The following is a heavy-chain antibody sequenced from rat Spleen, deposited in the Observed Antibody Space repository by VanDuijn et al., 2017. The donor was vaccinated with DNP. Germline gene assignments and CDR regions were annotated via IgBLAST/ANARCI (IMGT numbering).Heavy chain of an antibody. CDR2: ITYDGSRT. V-gene: IGHV5S10*01. Sequence: EVQLVESGGGLVQPGRSLKLSCAASGFTFSDYNMAWVRQAPKKGLEWVATITYDGSRTYCRDSVKGRFTISRDNPKSTLYLQMDSLRSEDTATYYCATHRGYWGQGVMVTVSS. CDR3: ATHRGY. CDR1: GFTFSDYN. J-gene: IGHJ2*01.